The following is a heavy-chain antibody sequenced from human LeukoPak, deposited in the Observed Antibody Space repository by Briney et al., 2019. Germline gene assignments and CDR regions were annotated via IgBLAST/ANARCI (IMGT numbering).Heavy chain of an antibody. V-gene: IGHV1-2*02. CDR2: INPNSGGT. D-gene: IGHD3-10*01. Sequence: GASVKVSCKASGYTFTGYYMHWVRQAPGQGLEWMGWINPNSGGTNYAQKFQGRVTMTRDTSISTAYMELSRLRSDDTAVYYCARVWFGELLTGSWFDPWGQGTLVTVSS. CDR1: GYTFTGYY. CDR3: ARVWFGELLTGSWFDP. J-gene: IGHJ5*02.